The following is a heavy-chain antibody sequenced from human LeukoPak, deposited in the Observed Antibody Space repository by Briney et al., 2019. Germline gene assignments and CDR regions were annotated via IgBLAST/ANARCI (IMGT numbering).Heavy chain of an antibody. CDR3: AKDVRIAVAGTDYYYYYMDV. V-gene: IGHV3-23*01. CDR2: ISGSGVNT. CDR1: GFTFSSYA. D-gene: IGHD6-19*01. Sequence: GGSLRLSCAASGFTFSSYAMSWVRQAPGKGPEWVSAISGSGVNTYYADSVKGRFTISRDNSKNTLYLQMDSLRAEDTAVYYCAKDVRIAVAGTDYYYYYMDVWGKGTTVTVSS. J-gene: IGHJ6*03.